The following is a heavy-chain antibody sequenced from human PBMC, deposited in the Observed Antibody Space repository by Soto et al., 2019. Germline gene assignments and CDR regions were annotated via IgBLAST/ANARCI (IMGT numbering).Heavy chain of an antibody. J-gene: IGHJ4*02. V-gene: IGHV1-8*02. CDR1: GYTFTGYY. Sequence: ASVKVSCKASGYTFTGYYMHWVRQAPGQGLEWMGWMNPNSGNTGYAQKFQGRVTMTRNTSISTAYMELSSLRSEDTAVYYCAGTLYGDNVDYWGQGTLVTVSS. CDR2: MNPNSGNT. D-gene: IGHD4-17*01. CDR3: AGTLYGDNVDY.